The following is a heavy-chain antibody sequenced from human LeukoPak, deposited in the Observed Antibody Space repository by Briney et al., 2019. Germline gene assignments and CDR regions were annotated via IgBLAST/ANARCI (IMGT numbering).Heavy chain of an antibody. D-gene: IGHD2-8*01. CDR2: ISGSGGST. Sequence: GGSLRLSCAASGFTFSSYGMSWVRQAPGKGLEWVSAISGSGGSTYYADSVKGRFTISRDNSKNILYLQMNSLRAEDTAVYYCAKDRCSNGVGCYYYYMDVWGKGTTVTISS. CDR3: AKDRCSNGVGCYYYYMDV. V-gene: IGHV3-23*01. J-gene: IGHJ6*03. CDR1: GFTFSSYG.